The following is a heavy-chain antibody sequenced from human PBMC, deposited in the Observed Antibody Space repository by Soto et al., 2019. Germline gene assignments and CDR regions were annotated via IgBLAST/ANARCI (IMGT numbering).Heavy chain of an antibody. CDR3: AKASKGYTGYDLDY. CDR2: LSGSGSTT. V-gene: IGHV3-23*01. J-gene: IGHJ4*02. CDR1: GFSFGGYG. Sequence: EVQLLESGGDLVQPGGSLRLSCAASGFSFGGYGMSWVRQAPGKGLEWVSALSGSGSTTYYADSVRGRFIISRDNSRDTLFLQMTSLRAEDTDVYFCAKASKGYTGYDLDYWGQGTVVTVSP. D-gene: IGHD5-12*01.